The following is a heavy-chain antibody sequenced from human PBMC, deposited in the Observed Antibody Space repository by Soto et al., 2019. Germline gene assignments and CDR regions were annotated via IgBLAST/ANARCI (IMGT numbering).Heavy chain of an antibody. CDR1: GFTFSSYA. V-gene: IGHV3-23*01. Sequence: EVQLLESGGGLVQPGGSLRLSCAASGFTFSSYAMSWVRQAPGKGLEWVSAISGSGGSTYYADSVKGRFTISRDNSKNTLYLPMNSLRAEDTAVYYGAKDGSGSHYLNWFDPWGQGTLVTVSS. CDR3: AKDGSGSHYLNWFDP. J-gene: IGHJ5*02. D-gene: IGHD3-10*01. CDR2: ISGSGGST.